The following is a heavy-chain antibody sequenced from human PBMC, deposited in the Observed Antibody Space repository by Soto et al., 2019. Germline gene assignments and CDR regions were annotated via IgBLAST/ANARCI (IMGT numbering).Heavy chain of an antibody. CDR2: TYYRSKWYN. D-gene: IGHD4-17*01. CDR1: GDGVSSNSAA. CDR3: ARFDYGGLDAFDI. Sequence: SQTLSLTCAISGDGVSSNSAAWNWIRPSPSRGLEWLGRTYYRSKWYNDYAVSVKSRITINPDTSKNQFSLQLNSVTPEDTAVYYCARFDYGGLDAFDIWGQGTMVTVSS. V-gene: IGHV6-1*01. J-gene: IGHJ3*02.